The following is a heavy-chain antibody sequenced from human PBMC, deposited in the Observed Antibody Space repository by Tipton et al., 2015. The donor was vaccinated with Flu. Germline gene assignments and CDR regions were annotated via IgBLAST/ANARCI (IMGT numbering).Heavy chain of an antibody. CDR3: ARRDFSNYVSEPKNWFDF. J-gene: IGHJ5*01. CDR1: GYSIRSAYY. V-gene: IGHV4-38-2*01. D-gene: IGHD4-11*01. CDR2: IYHSGTA. Sequence: TLSLTCSVSGYSIRSAYYWGWVRRPPGKGLEWIGTIYHSGTAYYNPSLRSRVTMSVARSKDQFSLRLTSVTAADTAVYFCARRDFSNYVSEPKNWFDFWGQGTLVTVSS.